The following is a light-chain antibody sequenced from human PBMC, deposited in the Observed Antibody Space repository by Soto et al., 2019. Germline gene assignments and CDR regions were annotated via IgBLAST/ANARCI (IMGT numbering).Light chain of an antibody. CDR2: LNSDGSH. CDR3: QTWGTGILV. J-gene: IGLJ3*02. V-gene: IGLV4-69*01. CDR1: SGHSSYA. Sequence: QPVLTQSPSASASLGASVKLTCALSSGHSSYAIAWHQQHPEKGPRALMKLNSDGSHTRGDGIPDRFSGSSSGAERYLTISSLQSEDEADYYCQTWGTGILVFGGGTKLT.